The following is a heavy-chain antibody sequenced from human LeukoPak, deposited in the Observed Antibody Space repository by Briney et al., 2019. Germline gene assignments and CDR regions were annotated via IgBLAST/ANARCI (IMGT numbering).Heavy chain of an antibody. CDR3: AKDRRGYSSSLGLFDY. Sequence: PGGSLRLSCAASGFTFSSSSYAMNWVRQAPGKGLEWVSTLSGNGVTTYYADSVKGRFTISRATSKNTLYLQMNSLRAEDTAVYYCAKDRRGYSSSLGLFDYWGQGTLVTVSS. V-gene: IGHV3-23*01. CDR2: LSGNGVTT. J-gene: IGHJ4*02. CDR1: GFTFSSSSYA. D-gene: IGHD6-6*01.